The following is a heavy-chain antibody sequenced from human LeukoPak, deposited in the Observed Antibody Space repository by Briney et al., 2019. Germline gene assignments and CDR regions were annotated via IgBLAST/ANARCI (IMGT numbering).Heavy chain of an antibody. J-gene: IGHJ1*01. CDR2: ISYDGSNK. V-gene: IGHV3-30*18. CDR3: ANGYHYTSNLYVHFQH. CDR1: GFTFSSYG. Sequence: GRSLRLSCAASGFTFSSYGMHWVRQAPGKGLEWVAVISYDGSNKYYADSVKGRFTISRDNSKNTLYLQMNSLRAEDTAVYYCANGYHYTSNLYVHFQHWGQGTLVTVSS. D-gene: IGHD6-13*01.